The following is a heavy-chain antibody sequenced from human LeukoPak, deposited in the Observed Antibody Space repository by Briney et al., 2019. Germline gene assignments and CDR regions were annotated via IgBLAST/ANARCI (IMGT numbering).Heavy chain of an antibody. CDR1: GGSISSYY. D-gene: IGHD3-9*01. V-gene: IGHV4-4*07. CDR2: IYTSGST. J-gene: IGHJ6*03. CDR3: ARGSTYYDILTGYYRGYYYYYMDV. Sequence: SETLSLTCTVSGGSISSYYWSWIRQPAGKGLEWIGRIYTSGSTNYNPSLKSRVTMSVDTSKNQFSLKLSSVTAADTAVYYCARGSTYYDILTGYYRGYYYYYMDVWGKGTTVTISS.